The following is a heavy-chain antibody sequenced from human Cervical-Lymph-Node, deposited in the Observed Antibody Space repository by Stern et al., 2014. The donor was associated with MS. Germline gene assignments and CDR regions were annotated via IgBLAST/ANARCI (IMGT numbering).Heavy chain of an antibody. V-gene: IGHV3-30*03. D-gene: IGHD5-12*01. CDR2: ISHEGSDK. Sequence: QVQLVQSGGGVVQPGRSLRLSCVASGSTFTNHGMHWVRQAPGKGLEWVAVISHEGSDKYYRDSVKGRFTISRDNSKTTLYLQIHALRPEDTAVYYCTGGYDMSPFDYWGQGTLVTVSS. CDR3: TGGYDMSPFDY. CDR1: GSTFTNHG. J-gene: IGHJ4*02.